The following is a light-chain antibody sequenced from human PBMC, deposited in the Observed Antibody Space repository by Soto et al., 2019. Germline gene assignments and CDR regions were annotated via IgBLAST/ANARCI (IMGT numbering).Light chain of an antibody. Sequence: QSVLTQPASVSGSPGQSITISCTGTRSDIGSYNNVAWYQQHPGKAPRVMIFGVTKRPSGISDRFFGSKSGSTASLTISGLQAEDEADYFCFSYAGSSIWVFGGWTQLTVL. J-gene: IGLJ3*02. V-gene: IGLV2-23*02. CDR2: GVT. CDR3: FSYAGSSIWV. CDR1: RSDIGSYNN.